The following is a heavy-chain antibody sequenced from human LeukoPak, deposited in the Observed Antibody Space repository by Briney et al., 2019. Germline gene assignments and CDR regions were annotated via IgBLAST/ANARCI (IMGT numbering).Heavy chain of an antibody. V-gene: IGHV1-2*02. J-gene: IGHJ4*02. D-gene: IGHD3-3*01. Sequence: ASVKVSCKASGYTFTGYYMHWVRQAPGQGLEWMGWINPNSGGTNYAQKFQGRVTMTRDTSISTAYMELSRLRSDDTAVYYCARGPTYYDFLVGKKFDYWGQGTPVTVSS. CDR1: GYTFTGYY. CDR3: ARGPTYYDFLVGKKFDY. CDR2: INPNSGGT.